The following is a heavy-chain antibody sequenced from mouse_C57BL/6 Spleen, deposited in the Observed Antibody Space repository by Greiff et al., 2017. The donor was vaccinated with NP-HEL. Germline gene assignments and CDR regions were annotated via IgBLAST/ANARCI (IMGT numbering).Heavy chain of an antibody. CDR3: TRYSFYYDYDRVFDY. J-gene: IGHJ2*01. D-gene: IGHD2-4*01. CDR2: IYPGNSDT. V-gene: IGHV1-5*01. Sequence: VQLQQSGTVLARPGASVKMSCKTSGYTFTSYWMHWVKQRPGQGLEWIGAIYPGNSDTSYNQKFKGKAKLTAVTSASTAYMELSSLTNEDSAVYYCTRYSFYYDYDRVFDYWGQGTTLTVSS. CDR1: GYTFTSYW.